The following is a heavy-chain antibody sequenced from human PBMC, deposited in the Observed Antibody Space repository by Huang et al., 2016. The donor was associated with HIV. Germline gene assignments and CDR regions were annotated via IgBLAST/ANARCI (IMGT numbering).Heavy chain of an antibody. D-gene: IGHD3-3*01. J-gene: IGHJ6*02. Sequence: QVRLEQWGQGLLKPSETLSLTCAVYGAPFNTYYWSWVRQSPAMGREWVGEIKPGGSTNSTPVIKSRVPMTVDTSKNQFYLKFRAMTAADAAIYYCARMPTPSYYDTWSLSPVEEDFFYYNLDVWGQGTPVSVSS. CDR2: IKPGGST. CDR3: ARMPTPSYYDTWSLSPVEEDFFYYNLDV. CDR1: GAPFNTYY. V-gene: IGHV4-34*02.